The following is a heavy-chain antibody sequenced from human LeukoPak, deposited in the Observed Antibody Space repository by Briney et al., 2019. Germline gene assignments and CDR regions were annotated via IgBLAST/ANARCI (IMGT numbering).Heavy chain of an antibody. D-gene: IGHD3-3*01. CDR2: INSDGSST. Sequence: GGSLRLSCAASGFIFSSYWMHWVRQAPGKGLVWASRINSDGSSTSYADSVKGRFTISRDNAKNTLYLQMNSLRAEDTAVYYCARVRYYGNWFDPWGQGTLVTVSS. CDR1: GFIFSSYW. V-gene: IGHV3-74*01. CDR3: ARVRYYGNWFDP. J-gene: IGHJ5*02.